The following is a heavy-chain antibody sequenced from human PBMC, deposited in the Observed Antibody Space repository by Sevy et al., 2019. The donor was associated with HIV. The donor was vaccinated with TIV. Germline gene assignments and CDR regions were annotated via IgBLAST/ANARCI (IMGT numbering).Heavy chain of an antibody. CDR3: ARDYSGSYYRFDL. D-gene: IGHD1-26*01. J-gene: IGHJ4*01. V-gene: IGHV3-48*02. CDR2: ITRDGKTK. CDR1: GFSFSSSS. Sequence: GGSLRLSCAASGFSFSSSSMNRLRQAPGKGLEWLAYITRDGKTKYYADFVKGRFTISRDNAQNSLFLQLNSLRDDDTAVYYCARDYSGSYYRFDLWGHGTLVTVSS.